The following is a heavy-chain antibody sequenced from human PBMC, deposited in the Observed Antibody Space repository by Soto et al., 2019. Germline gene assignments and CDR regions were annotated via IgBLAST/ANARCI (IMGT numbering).Heavy chain of an antibody. CDR1: GFTFTAYG. CDR2: ISYDGSNK. CDR3: AKDRGGSYPESYYYYGMDV. V-gene: IGHV3-30*18. D-gene: IGHD1-26*01. J-gene: IGHJ6*02. Sequence: SLRLSCAASGFTFTAYGMHWVRQAPGKGLEWVAVISYDGSNKYYADSVKGRFTLSRDNSKNTQFLQMNSLRAEDTAVYYCAKDRGGSYPESYYYYGMDVWGQGTTVTVSS.